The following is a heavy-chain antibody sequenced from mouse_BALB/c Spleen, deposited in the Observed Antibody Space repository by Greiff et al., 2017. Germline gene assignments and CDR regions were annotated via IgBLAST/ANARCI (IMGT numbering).Heavy chain of an antibody. Sequence: QVQLQQSGAELAKPGASVKMSCKASGYTFTSYWMHWVKQRPGQGLEWIGYINPSTGYTEYNQKFKDKATLTADKSSSTAYMQLSSLTSEDSAVYYCASWRRYDPFDYWGQGTTLTVSS. CDR3: ASWRRYDPFDY. J-gene: IGHJ2*01. CDR1: GYTFTSYW. D-gene: IGHD2-14*01. CDR2: INPSTGYT. V-gene: IGHV1-7*01.